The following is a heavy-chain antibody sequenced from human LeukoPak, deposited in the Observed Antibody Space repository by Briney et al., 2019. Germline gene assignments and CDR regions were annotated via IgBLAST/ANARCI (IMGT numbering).Heavy chain of an antibody. J-gene: IGHJ4*02. Sequence: GGSLRLSCAASGFTCSTYWMSWVRQAPGKGLEWVANIKEDGSEKYYADSVKGRFSISRDNAKNSLYLQMNSLRAEDTAVYYAVSGGGYWGQGNLVTVSS. V-gene: IGHV3-7*05. D-gene: IGHD6-19*01. CDR2: IKEDGSEK. CDR1: GFTCSTYW. CDR3: VSGGGY.